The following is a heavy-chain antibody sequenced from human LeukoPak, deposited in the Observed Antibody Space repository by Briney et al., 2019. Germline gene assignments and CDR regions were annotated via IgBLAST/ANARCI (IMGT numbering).Heavy chain of an antibody. CDR2: IIPILGIA. V-gene: IGHV1-69*04. Sequence: RASVKVSCKASGGTFSSYAISWVRQAPGQGLEWMGRIIPILGIANYAQKFQGRVTITADKSTSTAYMELSSLRSEDTAVYYCARGGSYYYFDYWGQGTLVTVSS. CDR3: ARGGSYYYFDY. CDR1: GGTFSSYA. J-gene: IGHJ4*02. D-gene: IGHD1-26*01.